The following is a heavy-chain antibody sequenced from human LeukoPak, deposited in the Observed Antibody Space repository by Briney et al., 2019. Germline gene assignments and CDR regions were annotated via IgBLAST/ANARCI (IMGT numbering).Heavy chain of an antibody. CDR1: GYTFTGYY. CDR2: IIPNSGGT. Sequence: ASVKVSCKASGYTFTGYYMHWVRQAPGQGLEWMGRIIPNSGGTNYAQKFQGRVTMTRDTSISPGYMELSRLRPDDTAVYYCARDGRGYYDSSGYYCYFDYWGQGTLVTVSS. J-gene: IGHJ4*02. CDR3: ARDGRGYYDSSGYYCYFDY. D-gene: IGHD3-22*01. V-gene: IGHV1-2*06.